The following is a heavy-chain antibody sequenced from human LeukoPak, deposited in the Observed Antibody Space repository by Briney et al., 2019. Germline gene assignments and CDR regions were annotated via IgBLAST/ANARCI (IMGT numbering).Heavy chain of an antibody. CDR3: ARGGGARGSGGDY. J-gene: IGHJ4*02. CDR1: GYTFTGYY. V-gene: IGHV1-2*02. Sequence: ASVKVSCKASGYTFTGYYMHWVRQAPGQGLEWMGWINPNSGGTNYAQKLQGRVTMTTDTSTSTAYMELRSLRSDDTAVYYCARGGGARGSGGDYWGQGTLVTVSS. CDR2: INPNSGGT. D-gene: IGHD2-15*01.